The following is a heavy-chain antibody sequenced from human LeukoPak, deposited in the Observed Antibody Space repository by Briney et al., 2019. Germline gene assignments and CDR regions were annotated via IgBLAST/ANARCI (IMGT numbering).Heavy chain of an antibody. V-gene: IGHV3-64*01. CDR3: ARDGVGAYNWFDP. Sequence: QAGGSQSLFCAAYGSTFRSYAMCWVRHAPGKGREYVSAISSNGENTYYARSVEGRFSISRDNSKNTLYLQMGSLRVEDMAVYYCARDGVGAYNWFDPWGQGTLVTVSS. J-gene: IGHJ5*02. CDR1: GSTFRSYA. CDR2: ISSNGENT. D-gene: IGHD1-26*01.